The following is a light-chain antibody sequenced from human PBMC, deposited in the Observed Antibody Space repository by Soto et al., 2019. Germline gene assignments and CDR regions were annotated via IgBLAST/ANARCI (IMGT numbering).Light chain of an antibody. Sequence: EISMTQFPAILSASPGGGATLSCRAAQDVTTRLAWYQLRRGQPPRLLIYDISTRATGVPARFSGSGSGTEFTLTISGLQSEDFAPYFCQQYNNWPFSFGPGTRLEIK. CDR2: DIS. CDR1: QDVTTR. V-gene: IGKV3-15*01. CDR3: QQYNNWPFS. J-gene: IGKJ5*01.